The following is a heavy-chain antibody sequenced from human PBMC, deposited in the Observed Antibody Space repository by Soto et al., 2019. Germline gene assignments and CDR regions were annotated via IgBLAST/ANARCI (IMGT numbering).Heavy chain of an antibody. D-gene: IGHD2-2*02. V-gene: IGHV4-59*01. CDR3: ARLIGYCSSTSCYTGYYYYMDV. CDR1: GGSISSYY. J-gene: IGHJ6*03. Sequence: SETLSLTCTVSGGSISSYYWSWIRQPPGKGLEWIGYIYYSGSTNYNPSLKSRVTISVDTSKNQFSLKLSSVTAADTAVYYCARLIGYCSSTSCYTGYYYYMDVWGKGTTVTVSS. CDR2: IYYSGST.